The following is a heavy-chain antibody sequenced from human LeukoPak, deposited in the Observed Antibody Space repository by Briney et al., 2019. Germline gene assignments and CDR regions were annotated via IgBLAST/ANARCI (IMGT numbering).Heavy chain of an antibody. V-gene: IGHV4-39*07. CDR1: GGSITSSSYY. D-gene: IGHD5-12*01. J-gene: IGHJ4*02. CDR3: ARSGSGYLRYYFDY. Sequence: SETLSLTCTVSGGSITSSSYYWGWIRQPPGKGLEWIGSIYYSGSTYYNPSLKSRVTISVDTSKNHFSLKLSSVTAADTAVYYCARSGSGYLRYYFDYWGQGTLVTVSS. CDR2: IYYSGST.